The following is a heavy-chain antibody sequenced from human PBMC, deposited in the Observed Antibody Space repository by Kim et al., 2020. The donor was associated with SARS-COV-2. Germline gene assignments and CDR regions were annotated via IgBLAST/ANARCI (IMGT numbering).Heavy chain of an antibody. CDR1: GGSISSSSYY. D-gene: IGHD2-15*01. J-gene: IGHJ5*02. V-gene: IGHV4-39*01. Sequence: SETLSLTCTVSGGSISSSSYYWGWIRQPPGKGLEWIGSIYYSGSTYYNPSLKSRVTISVDTSKNQFSLKLSSVTAADTAVYYCARHPSVVRYCSGGSCPTPNWFDPWGQGTLVTVSS. CDR2: IYYSGST. CDR3: ARHPSVVRYCSGGSCPTPNWFDP.